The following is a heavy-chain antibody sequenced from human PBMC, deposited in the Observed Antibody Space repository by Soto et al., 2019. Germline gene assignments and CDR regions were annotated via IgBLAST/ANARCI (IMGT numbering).Heavy chain of an antibody. Sequence: EVQLLESGGGLVQPGGYLEISCGASGFRFSNSAMSWIRQAPVKGPECVSSIGGSNSDTDYADSVKGRLTIFRDNSKNTLYLQMSSLRAEETVIFFSAKCFIPMYGVYDAFRIWGKGTRVTVSS. J-gene: IGHJ3*02. V-gene: IGHV3-23*01. CDR1: GFRFSNSA. CDR2: IGGSNSDT. CDR3: AKCFIPMYGVYDAFRI. D-gene: IGHD3-10*02.